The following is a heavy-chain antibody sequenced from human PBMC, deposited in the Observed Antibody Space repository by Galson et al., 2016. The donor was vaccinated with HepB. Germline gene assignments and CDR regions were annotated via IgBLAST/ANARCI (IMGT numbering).Heavy chain of an antibody. CDR2: TSYDGSNK. CDR1: GFTFSSYG. V-gene: IGHV3-30*18. J-gene: IGHJ6*02. D-gene: IGHD2-21*02. CDR3: AKGAVVTAIPNYYYGMDV. Sequence: SLRLSCAASGFTFSSYGMHWVRQAPGKGLEWGAVTSYDGSNKYYADSVKGRFTISRDNSKNTLYLQMNSLRAEDTAVYYCAKGAVVTAIPNYYYGMDVWGQGTTVTVSS.